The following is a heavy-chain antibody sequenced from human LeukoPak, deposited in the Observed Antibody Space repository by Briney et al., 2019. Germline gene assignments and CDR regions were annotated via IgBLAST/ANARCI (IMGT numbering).Heavy chain of an antibody. J-gene: IGHJ4*02. Sequence: PSETLSLTCTVSGDSISTYYWSWIRQPPGKGLEWIGYIYYSGSTNSNPSLKSRVTISVDTSKNQFSLKVSSVTAADTAVYYCARALTPGYCSGGTCSYFDYWGQGTLVTVSS. V-gene: IGHV4-59*01. D-gene: IGHD2-15*01. CDR1: GDSISTYY. CDR3: ARALTPGYCSGGTCSYFDY. CDR2: IYYSGST.